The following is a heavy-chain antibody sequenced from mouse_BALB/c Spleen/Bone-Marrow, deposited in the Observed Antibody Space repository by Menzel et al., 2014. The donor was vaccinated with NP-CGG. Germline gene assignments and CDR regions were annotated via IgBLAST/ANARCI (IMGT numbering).Heavy chain of an antibody. CDR3: ARHHRYAYYFDY. D-gene: IGHD2-14*01. V-gene: IGHV1-54*01. J-gene: IGHJ2*02. Sequence: QVQLQQSGAELVRPGTSVKVSCKASGYAFTNYLIEWVKQRPGQGLEWIGVINPGSGDTNYNEKFKGKATLTVDTSSSTAYVDLSSLTSEDSAVYYCARHHRYAYYFDYWGQGTSLTVSS. CDR1: GYAFTNYL. CDR2: INPGSGDT.